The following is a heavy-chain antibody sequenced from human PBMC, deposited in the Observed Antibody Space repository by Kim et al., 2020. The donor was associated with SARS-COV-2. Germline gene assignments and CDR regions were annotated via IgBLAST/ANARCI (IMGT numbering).Heavy chain of an antibody. V-gene: IGHV4-4*06. Sequence: PPLKRRVTTSVDTSKNQFSLKLGSVTAADTAVYYCARDNAVAGTGDWFDPWGQGTLVTVSS. CDR3: ARDNAVAGTGDWFDP. D-gene: IGHD6-19*01. J-gene: IGHJ5*02.